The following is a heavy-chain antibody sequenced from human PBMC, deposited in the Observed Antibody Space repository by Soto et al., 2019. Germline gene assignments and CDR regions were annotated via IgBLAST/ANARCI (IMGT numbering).Heavy chain of an antibody. CDR2: ISGGAITI. V-gene: IGHV3-11*01. D-gene: IGHD6-6*01. J-gene: IGHJ4*02. CDR3: EGPYSSSSVEF. Sequence: GGSLRLSCAASGFTFSDYYMNWIRQAPGKGLEWVSYISGGAITIYYADPVKGRFTISRDNAKNSLYLQMNSLRAEDTAVYYCEGPYSSSSVEFWGQGTLVTVSS. CDR1: GFTFSDYY.